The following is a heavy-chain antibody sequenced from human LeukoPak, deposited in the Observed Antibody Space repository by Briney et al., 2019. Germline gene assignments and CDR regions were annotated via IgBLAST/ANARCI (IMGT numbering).Heavy chain of an antibody. CDR2: IIPIFGTA. J-gene: IGHJ4*02. CDR1: GGTFSSYA. V-gene: IGHV1-69*06. D-gene: IGHD3-10*01. Sequence: AASVKVSCKASGGTFSSYAISWVRQAPGQGLEWMGGIIPIFGTANYAQKFQGRVTITADKSTNTAYMELSSLRAEDTAVYYCARGSPILRGRPFDYWGQGTLVTVSS. CDR3: ARGSPILRGRPFDY.